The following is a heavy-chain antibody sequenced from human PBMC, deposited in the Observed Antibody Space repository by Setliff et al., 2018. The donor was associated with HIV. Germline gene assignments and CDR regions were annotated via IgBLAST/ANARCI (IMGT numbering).Heavy chain of an antibody. J-gene: IGHJ4*02. D-gene: IGHD4-17*01. Sequence: SETLSLTCSVSGGSVSSVNYYWSWIRQPPGKGLEWIGYIHYTGSTTYNPSLKSRVTISVDTSKNQFSLKLTSVTAADTAVYYCARDQRAWTTVTTDYWGQGTLVTVSS. V-gene: IGHV4-61*01. CDR3: ARDQRAWTTVTTDY. CDR2: IHYTGST. CDR1: GGSVSSVNYY.